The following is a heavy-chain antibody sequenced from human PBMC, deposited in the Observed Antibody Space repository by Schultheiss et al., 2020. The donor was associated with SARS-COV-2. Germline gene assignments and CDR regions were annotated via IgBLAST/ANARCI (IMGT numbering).Heavy chain of an antibody. CDR2: IYYSGNT. CDR3: ARGYGSSWYGFDY. CDR1: GGSFSGYY. D-gene: IGHD6-13*01. V-gene: IGHV4-59*01. J-gene: IGHJ4*01. Sequence: SETLSLTCAVYGGSFSGYYWSWIRQPPGKGLEWIGYIYYSGNTKYNPSLKSRVTISVDTSKNQFSLKLSSVTAADTAVYYCARGYGSSWYGFDYWGHGTPVTVSS.